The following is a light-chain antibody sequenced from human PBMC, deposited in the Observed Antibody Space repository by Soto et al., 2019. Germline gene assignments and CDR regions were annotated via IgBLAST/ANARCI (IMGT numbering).Light chain of an antibody. V-gene: IGKV1-27*01. CDR2: AAS. CDR3: QKYNSAPWT. J-gene: IGKJ1*01. Sequence: IQMTHSPSSLSASVGDRVTITCRARQGISNYLAWYQQTPGKVPKLLIYAASTLQSGVPSRFSGSGSGTDFTLTISSLQPEDVATYYCQKYNSAPWTFGQGTKVDIK. CDR1: QGISNY.